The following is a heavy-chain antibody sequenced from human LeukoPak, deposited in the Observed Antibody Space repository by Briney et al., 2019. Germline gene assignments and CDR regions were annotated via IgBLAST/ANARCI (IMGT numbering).Heavy chain of an antibody. CDR3: AKDIDGDYVGRGNYFDY. Sequence: PGGSLRLSCAASGFTFSSYSMNWVRQAPGKGLEWVSSISSSSSYIYYADSVKGRFTISRDNAKNSLYLQMNSLRAEDTALYYCAKDIDGDYVGRGNYFDYWGQGTLVTVSS. D-gene: IGHD4-17*01. CDR2: ISSSSSYI. CDR1: GFTFSSYS. J-gene: IGHJ4*02. V-gene: IGHV3-21*04.